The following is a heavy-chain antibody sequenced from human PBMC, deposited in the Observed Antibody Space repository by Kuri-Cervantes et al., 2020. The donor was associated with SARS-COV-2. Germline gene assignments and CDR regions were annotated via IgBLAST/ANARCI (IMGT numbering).Heavy chain of an antibody. V-gene: IGHV3-33*01. Sequence: GESLKISCAASGFTFSSYGMHWVRQAPGKGLEWVAVIWYDGSNKYYADSVKGRFTISRDNSKNTLYLQMNSLRAEDTAVYYCARAQVDSSSYYYYMDVWGKGTTVTVSS. D-gene: IGHD5-12*01. CDR3: ARAQVDSSSYYYYMDV. CDR1: GFTFSSYG. CDR2: IWYDGSNK. J-gene: IGHJ6*03.